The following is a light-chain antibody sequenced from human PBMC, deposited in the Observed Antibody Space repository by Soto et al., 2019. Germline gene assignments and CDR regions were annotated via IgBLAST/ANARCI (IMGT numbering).Light chain of an antibody. V-gene: IGLV1-44*01. J-gene: IGLJ1*01. Sequence: QSVLTQPPSASGTRGQRVTISCSGSSSNIGSNTVNWYQQLPGTAPKLLIYSNNQRPSGVPDRFSGSKSGTSASLAISGPQSEDEADYYCSSWDDSLNGEVFGTGTKLTVL. CDR1: SSNIGSNT. CDR2: SNN. CDR3: SSWDDSLNGEV.